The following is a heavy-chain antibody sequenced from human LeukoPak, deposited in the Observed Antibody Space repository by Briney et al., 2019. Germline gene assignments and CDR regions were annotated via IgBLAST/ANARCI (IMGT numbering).Heavy chain of an antibody. J-gene: IGHJ4*02. Sequence: GGSLRLSCAASGFTFSSYWMSWVRQAPGKGLEWVANIKRDGSEKYYVDSVKGRFTISRDNAKNSLYLQMNSLRAEDTAVYYCARGGRLLWFGESVYYFDYWGQGTLVTVSS. CDR3: ARGGRLLWFGESVYYFDY. CDR1: GFTFSSYW. D-gene: IGHD3-10*01. V-gene: IGHV3-7*01. CDR2: IKRDGSEK.